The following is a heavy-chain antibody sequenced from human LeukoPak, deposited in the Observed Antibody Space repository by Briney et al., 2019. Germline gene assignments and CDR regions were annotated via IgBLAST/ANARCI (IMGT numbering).Heavy chain of an antibody. CDR3: ASRLREVISGDAFDI. Sequence: GSLRLSCAASGFTFSSYAMSWVRQAPGKGLVWIGNIFYSGSTYYNPSLESRVTISVDTSKTQLSLKLSSVTAADTAVYYCASRLREVISGDAFDIWGPGKMVTVSS. CDR2: IFYSGST. J-gene: IGHJ3*02. D-gene: IGHD3-10*01. V-gene: IGHV4-39*01. CDR1: GFTFSSYA.